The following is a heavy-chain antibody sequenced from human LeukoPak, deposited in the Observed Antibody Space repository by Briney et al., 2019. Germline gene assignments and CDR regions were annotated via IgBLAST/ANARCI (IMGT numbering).Heavy chain of an antibody. CDR2: ISAYNGNT. V-gene: IGHV1-18*03. J-gene: IGHJ4*02. D-gene: IGHD1-1*01. Sequence: GASVTVSCKASGYTFTSYGISWVRPAPGQGREWMGWISAYNGNTNYAQKLQGRVTMTTDTSTSTAYMELRSLRSDDMAVYYCARDFWNVVGWGRHYYFDYWGQGTLVTVSS. CDR3: ARDFWNVVGWGRHYYFDY. CDR1: GYTFTSYG.